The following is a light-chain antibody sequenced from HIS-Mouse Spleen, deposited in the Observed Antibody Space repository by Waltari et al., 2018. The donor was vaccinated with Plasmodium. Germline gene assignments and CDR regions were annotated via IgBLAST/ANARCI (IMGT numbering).Light chain of an antibody. Sequence: GSPRQSITISCTGTSSDVGSYNLVSWYQQHPGKAPKLMIYEGSKRPSGVSNRFSGSKSGNTASLTISGLQAEDEADYYCCSYAGSSTFVFGGGTKLTVL. V-gene: IGLV2-23*03. J-gene: IGLJ3*02. CDR1: SSDVGSYNL. CDR2: EGS. CDR3: CSYAGSSTFV.